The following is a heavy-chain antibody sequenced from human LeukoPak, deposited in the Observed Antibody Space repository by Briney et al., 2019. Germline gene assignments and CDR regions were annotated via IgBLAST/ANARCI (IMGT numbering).Heavy chain of an antibody. CDR1: GFTFSNYY. D-gene: IGHD5-24*01. CDR3: ARDGYNYFDY. Sequence: GGSLRLSCAASGFTFSNYYMSWIRQAPGKGLEWLSYISSNGNTKYYADSVRGRFTPSRDNAKNSLHLQMDSLRAEDTAIYFCARDGYNYFDYWGQGILVTVSS. J-gene: IGHJ4*02. V-gene: IGHV3-11*01. CDR2: ISSNGNTK.